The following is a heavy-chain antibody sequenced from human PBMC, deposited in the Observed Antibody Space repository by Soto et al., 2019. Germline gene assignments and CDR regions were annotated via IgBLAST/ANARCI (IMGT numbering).Heavy chain of an antibody. Sequence: GGSLRLSCAASGFTFNSYWMSWVRQAPGKGLEWVANIKQDGSEKYYVDSVKGRFTISRDNAKKSLYLQMNSLRAEDTAVYYCARTKVVPADDKGWWFDPWGQRTLVNVS. CDR3: ARTKVVPADDKGWWFDP. CDR2: IKQDGSEK. J-gene: IGHJ5*02. V-gene: IGHV3-7*01. CDR1: GFTFNSYW. D-gene: IGHD2-2*01.